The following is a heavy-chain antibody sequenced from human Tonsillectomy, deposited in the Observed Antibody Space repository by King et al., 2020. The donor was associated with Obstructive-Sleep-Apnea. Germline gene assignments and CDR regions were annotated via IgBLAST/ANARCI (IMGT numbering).Heavy chain of an antibody. Sequence: QLQESAPGLVKPSGTLSLTCAVSGGSISSSNWWSWVRQPPGKGLEWIGEIYHSGSTNYNPSLKSRVTISVDKSKNQFSLKLSSVTAADTAVYYCATHSINYDFWSGHRVRKDFDYWGQGTLVTVSS. D-gene: IGHD3-3*01. CDR2: IYHSGST. CDR1: GGSISSSNW. CDR3: ATHSINYDFWSGHRVRKDFDY. V-gene: IGHV4-4*02. J-gene: IGHJ4*02.